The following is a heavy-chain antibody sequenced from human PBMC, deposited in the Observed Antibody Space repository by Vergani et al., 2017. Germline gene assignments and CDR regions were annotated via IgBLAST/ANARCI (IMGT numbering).Heavy chain of an antibody. V-gene: IGHV4-38-2*01. CDR3: ARHRGSGGFFPSSYFYGMDV. Sequence: QVQLQESGPGLVKPSETLTLTCDVSDSSIMTNPYWGWFRQSPGKGLEWIGCIHHSGDTHYNSSLRSRVSISIVSSSKFSLRLPSVTAADTAIYYCARHRGSGGFFPSSYFYGMDVWGHGTTVTVSS. J-gene: IGHJ6*02. CDR1: DSSIMTNPY. CDR2: IHHSGDT. D-gene: IGHD3-10*01.